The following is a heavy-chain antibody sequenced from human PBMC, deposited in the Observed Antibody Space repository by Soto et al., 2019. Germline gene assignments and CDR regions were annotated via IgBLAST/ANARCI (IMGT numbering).Heavy chain of an antibody. CDR2: IIPIFGTA. CDR3: AREVGATLDWFDA. V-gene: IGHV1-69*01. Sequence: QVQLVQSGAEVKKPGSSVKVSCKASGGTFSSYAISWVRQAPGQGLEWMGGIIPIFGTANYAQKFQGRVTITADESTSTAYMELSSLGSEYTAVYYPAREVGATLDWFDAWGQGTMVTVSS. J-gene: IGHJ5*02. CDR1: GGTFSSYA. D-gene: IGHD1-26*01.